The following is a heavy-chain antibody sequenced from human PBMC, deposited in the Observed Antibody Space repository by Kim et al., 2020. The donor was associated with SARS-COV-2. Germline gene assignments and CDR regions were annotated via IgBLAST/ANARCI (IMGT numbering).Heavy chain of an antibody. V-gene: IGHV3-48*02. CDR1: GFTFSSYS. CDR3: ARDYYDIVICYYLTYYYYGMDV. J-gene: IGHJ6*02. D-gene: IGHD3-9*01. Sequence: GGSLRLSCAASGFTFSSYSMNWVRQAPGKGLEWVSYISSSSSTIYYADSVKGRFTISRDNAKNSLYLQMNSLRDEDTAVYYCARDYYDIVICYYLTYYYYGMDVWGQGTTVTVSS. CDR2: ISSSSSTI.